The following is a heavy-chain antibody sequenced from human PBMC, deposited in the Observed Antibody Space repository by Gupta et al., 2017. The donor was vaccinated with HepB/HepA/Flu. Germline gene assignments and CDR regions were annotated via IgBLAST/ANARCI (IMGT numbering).Heavy chain of an antibody. Sequence: QLQESGPGLVKPSETLSLTCTVSGGSINSYYWSWIRQPPGKGLEWIGYISYTGSTNYSPSLKSRVMMSIDTSKSQISLKLTSVTAADTAVYYCAREWSYWAGTFQIWGQGTLVTVSS. CDR3: AREWSYWAGTFQI. CDR2: ISYTGST. D-gene: IGHD3-10*01. V-gene: IGHV4-59*01. J-gene: IGHJ3*02. CDR1: GGSINSYY.